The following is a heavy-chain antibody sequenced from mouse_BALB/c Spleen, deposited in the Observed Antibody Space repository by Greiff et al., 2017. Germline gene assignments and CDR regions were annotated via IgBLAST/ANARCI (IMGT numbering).Heavy chain of an antibody. CDR1: GYAFTNYL. CDR2: INPGSGGT. V-gene: IGHV1-54*01. D-gene: IGHD2-3*01. Sequence: QVQLQQSGAELVRPGTSVKVSCKASGYAFTNYLIEWVKQRPGQGLEWIGVINPGSGGTNYNEKFKGKATLTADKSSSTAYMQISSLTSDDSAVFFCAGGGYYHFDYWGQGTTLTVSS. CDR3: AGGGYYHFDY. J-gene: IGHJ2*01.